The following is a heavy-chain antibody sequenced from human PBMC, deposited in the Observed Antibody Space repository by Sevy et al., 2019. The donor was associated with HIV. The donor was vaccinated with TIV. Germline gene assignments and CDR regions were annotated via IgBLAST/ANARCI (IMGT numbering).Heavy chain of an antibody. CDR1: GYSISSGYY. J-gene: IGHJ5*02. CDR3: ARDLEVVVFHAKFDP. V-gene: IGHV4-38-2*02. D-gene: IGHD3-22*01. CDR2: IYHSGST. Sequence: SEILSLTCTVSGYSISSGYYWGWIRQPPGKGLEWIGSIYHSGSTYYNPSLKSRVTISVDTSKNQFSLKLSSVTAADTAVYCCARDLEVVVFHAKFDPWGQGTLVTVSS.